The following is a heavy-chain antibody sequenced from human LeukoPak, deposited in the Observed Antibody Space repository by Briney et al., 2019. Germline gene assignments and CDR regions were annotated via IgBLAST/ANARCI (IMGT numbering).Heavy chain of an antibody. V-gene: IGHV5-51*01. J-gene: IGHJ4*02. Sequence: GESLKISCKGSGYRFTIYWIGWVRQMPGKGLEWMGIIYPGDSNSRYSPSFQGQVTISADKSISTAYLQWSSLKASDTAMYFCARLDSSGWFGGSYFDYWGQGTLVTVSS. CDR2: IYPGDSNS. D-gene: IGHD6-19*01. CDR1: GYRFTIYW. CDR3: ARLDSSGWFGGSYFDY.